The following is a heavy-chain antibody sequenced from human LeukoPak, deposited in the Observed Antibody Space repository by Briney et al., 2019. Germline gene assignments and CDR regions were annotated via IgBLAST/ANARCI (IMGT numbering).Heavy chain of an antibody. CDR3: ARHTRDSTPLFDY. CDR1: GYSFTNYW. Sequence: GESLKISCKGSGYSFTNYWIGWVRQMPGRGLGWMGIIYPGDSDTRYSPSFQGQVTISADKSIGTAYLQWSSLKASDTAMYYCARHTRDSTPLFDYWGQGTLVTVSS. J-gene: IGHJ4*02. V-gene: IGHV5-51*01. CDR2: IYPGDSDT. D-gene: IGHD2-21*02.